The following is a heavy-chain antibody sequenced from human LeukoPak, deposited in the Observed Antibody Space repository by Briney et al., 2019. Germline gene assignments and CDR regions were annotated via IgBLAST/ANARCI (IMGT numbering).Heavy chain of an antibody. CDR1: GFTFSDYY. CDR3: AKSGGRTLWKYYYYYYMDV. Sequence: GGSLRLSCAASGFTFSDYYMSWIRQAPGKGLEWVSYISSSGSTIYYADSVKGRFTISRDNSKNTLYLQMNSLRAEDTAVYYCAKSGGRTLWKYYYYYYMDVWGKGTTVTVSS. D-gene: IGHD5-18*01. CDR2: ISSSGSTI. J-gene: IGHJ6*03. V-gene: IGHV3-11*01.